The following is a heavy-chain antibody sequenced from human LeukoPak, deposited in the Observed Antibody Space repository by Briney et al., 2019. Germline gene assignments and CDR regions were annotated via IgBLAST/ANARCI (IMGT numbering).Heavy chain of an antibody. CDR3: ARGRIYYGSGSYYNAYYYYGMDV. CDR2: IGTAGDT. CDR1: GFTFSSYD. D-gene: IGHD3-10*01. Sequence: PGGSLRLSCAASGFTFSSYDMHWVRQATGKGLEWVSAIGTAGDTYYPGSVKGRFTISRENAKNSLYLQMNSLRAEDTAVYYCARGRIYYGSGSYYNAYYYYGMDVWGQGTTVTVSS. V-gene: IGHV3-13*01. J-gene: IGHJ6*02.